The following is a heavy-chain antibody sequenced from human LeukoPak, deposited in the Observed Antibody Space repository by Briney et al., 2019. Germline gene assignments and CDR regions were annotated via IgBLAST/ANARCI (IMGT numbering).Heavy chain of an antibody. V-gene: IGHV3-7*04. CDR3: TRVGYIDEGIDY. D-gene: IGHD5-24*01. Sequence: GGSLRLSCTASGFTFSSYAMNWVRQAPGKGLEWVANIKQDGSKKSYVDSVKGRFTISRDNAKNSLYLQMNSLRAEDTAIYYCTRVGYIDEGIDYWGQGTLVTVSS. CDR1: GFTFSSYA. CDR2: IKQDGSKK. J-gene: IGHJ4*02.